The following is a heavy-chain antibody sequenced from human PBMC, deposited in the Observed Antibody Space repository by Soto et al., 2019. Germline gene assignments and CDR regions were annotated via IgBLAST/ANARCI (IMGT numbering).Heavy chain of an antibody. J-gene: IGHJ6*02. CDR3: EGEKQQLLAPAYGMDV. Sequence: QVQLVQSGAEVKKPGSSVKVSCKASGGTFSSYAISWVRQAPGQGLEWMGGIIPIFGTANYAQKFQGRVTITADESTSTAYMELSSLRSEDTAVYYCEGEKQQLLAPAYGMDVWGQGTTVTVSS. CDR2: IIPIFGTA. D-gene: IGHD6-13*01. V-gene: IGHV1-69*01. CDR1: GGTFSSYA.